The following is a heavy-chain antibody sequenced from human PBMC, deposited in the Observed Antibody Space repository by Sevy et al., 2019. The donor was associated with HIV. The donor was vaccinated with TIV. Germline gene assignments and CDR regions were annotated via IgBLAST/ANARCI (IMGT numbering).Heavy chain of an antibody. V-gene: IGHV6-1*01. J-gene: IGHJ6*02. CDR2: TYYRSKWYN. D-gene: IGHD3-10*01. Sequence: SQTLSLTCAISGDSVSSNSAAWNWIRQSPSRGLEWLGRTYYRSKWYNDYAVSVKSRITINPDTSKNQFSLQLNSLTPEDTAVYYCARGDYFGSGISNYYYYGMDVWGHGTTVTVSS. CDR3: ARGDYFGSGISNYYYYGMDV. CDR1: GDSVSSNSAA.